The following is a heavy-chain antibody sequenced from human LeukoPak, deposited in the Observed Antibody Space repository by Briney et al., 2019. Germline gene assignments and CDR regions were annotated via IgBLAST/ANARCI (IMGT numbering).Heavy chain of an antibody. D-gene: IGHD1-26*01. Sequence: GRSLRLSCAASGFTFSSYGMHWVRQAPGKGLEWVAVISYDGSNKYYADSVKGRFTISRDNSKNTLYLQMNSLRAEDTAVYYCAKGVKVGAHYFDYWGQGTLVTVSS. CDR3: AKGVKVGAHYFDY. V-gene: IGHV3-30*18. CDR2: ISYDGSNK. J-gene: IGHJ4*02. CDR1: GFTFSSYG.